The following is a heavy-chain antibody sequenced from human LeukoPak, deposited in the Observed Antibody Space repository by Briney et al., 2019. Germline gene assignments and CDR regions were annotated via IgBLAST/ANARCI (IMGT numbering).Heavy chain of an antibody. J-gene: IGHJ3*02. V-gene: IGHV1-18*01. CDR3: ARLWFGELLGAFDI. CDR2: ISPFNGNT. CDR1: GYTFTSYG. Sequence: ASVKVSCKASGYTFTSYGISWVRQAPGQGLEWMGWISPFNGNTNYAQKVQGRVTMTTDTSTSTAYMELRSPRSDDTAVYYCARLWFGELLGAFDIWGQGTMVTVSS. D-gene: IGHD3-10*01.